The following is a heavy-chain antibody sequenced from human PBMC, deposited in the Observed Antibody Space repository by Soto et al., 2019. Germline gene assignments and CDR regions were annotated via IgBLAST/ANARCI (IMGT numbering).Heavy chain of an antibody. CDR3: ARGGAVVVPGAVDRHNWFDP. D-gene: IGHD2-2*01. CDR2: VIPILGMA. CDR1: GGTFSSYS. J-gene: IGHJ5*02. V-gene: IGHV1-69*02. Sequence: QVQLVQSGAEVKKPGSSVKVSCEASGGTFSSYSFSWVRQAPGQGLEWMGRVIPILGMANYAQKFQGRVTINADKSTSTVYMELSRLRSEDTAVYYCARGGAVVVPGAVDRHNWFDPWGQGTLVTVSS.